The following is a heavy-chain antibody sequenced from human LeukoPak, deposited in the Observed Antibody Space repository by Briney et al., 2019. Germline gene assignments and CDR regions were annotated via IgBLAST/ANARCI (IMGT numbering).Heavy chain of an antibody. CDR2: ISYDGSNK. V-gene: IGHV3-30*14. J-gene: IGHJ5*02. Sequence: GGSLRLSCAASGFTFSSYWMSWVRQAPGKGLEWVAVISYDGSNKYYADSVKGRFTISRDNSKNTLYLQMNSLRAEDTAVYYCARVPVSWGQGTLVTVSS. CDR3: ARVPVS. CDR1: GFTFSSYW.